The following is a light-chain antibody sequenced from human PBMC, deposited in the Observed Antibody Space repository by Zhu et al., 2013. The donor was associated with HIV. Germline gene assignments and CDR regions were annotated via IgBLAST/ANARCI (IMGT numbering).Light chain of an antibody. V-gene: IGKV1-39*01. Sequence: DIVMTQSPDSLAVSLGERATINCKSSQSVLYSSNNKNYLNWYQQKPGTAPKFLIHDASSLQSGVPSRFSGSGSGTEFTLTISSLQPEDSATYYCQQSYSTPSTFGQGTKLEIK. CDR2: DAS. J-gene: IGKJ2*01. CDR3: QQSYSTPST. CDR1: QSVLYSSNNKNY.